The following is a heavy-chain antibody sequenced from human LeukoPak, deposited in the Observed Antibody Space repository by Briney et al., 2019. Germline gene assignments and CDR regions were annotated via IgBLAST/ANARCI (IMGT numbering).Heavy chain of an antibody. D-gene: IGHD6-6*01. CDR3: AREWSIAARQGFDY. J-gene: IGHJ4*02. CDR2: IYHSGST. V-gene: IGHV4-30-2*01. Sequence: PSEALSLTCTVSGGSISSGGYYWSWIRQPPGKGLEWIGYIYHSGSTYYNPSLKSRVTISVDRSKNQFSLKLSSVTAADTAVYSRAREWSIAARQGFDYWGQGPLVTVSS. CDR1: GGSISSGGYY.